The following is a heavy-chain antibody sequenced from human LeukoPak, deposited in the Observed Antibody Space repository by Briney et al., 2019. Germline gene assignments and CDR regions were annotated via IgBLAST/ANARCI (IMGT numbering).Heavy chain of an antibody. V-gene: IGHV3-23*01. D-gene: IGHD3-22*01. Sequence: GGSLRLSCAASGFTFGTYAMTWVRQAPGKGLEWVSAISGSGGSTYYADSVKGRFTISRDNSKNTLYLQMNSLRAEDTAVYYCAKEVGYDSSGYDDYWGQGTLVTVSS. CDR3: AKEVGYDSSGYDDY. J-gene: IGHJ4*02. CDR2: ISGSGGST. CDR1: GFTFGTYA.